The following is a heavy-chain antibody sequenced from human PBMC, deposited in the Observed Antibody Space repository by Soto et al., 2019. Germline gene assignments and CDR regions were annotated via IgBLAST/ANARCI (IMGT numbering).Heavy chain of an antibody. J-gene: IGHJ4*02. D-gene: IGHD2-15*01. CDR3: AHRRCSGGSCYFDY. CDR2: IYWNVEK. CDR1: GFSLSTSGVG. Sequence: QISLKESGPTLVKPKETLTLTCTFSGFSLSTSGVGVGWIRQPPGKALEWLGMIYWNVEKRYSPSLMNRLTIAKDTSKNQVVLTLTDMDPADTATYYCAHRRCSGGSCYFDYWGQGTLVTVSS. V-gene: IGHV2-5*01.